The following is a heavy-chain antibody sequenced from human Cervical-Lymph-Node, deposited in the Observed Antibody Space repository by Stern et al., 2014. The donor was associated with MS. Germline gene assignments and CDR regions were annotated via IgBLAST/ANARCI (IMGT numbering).Heavy chain of an antibody. Sequence: QVQLQESGPGLVKPSPTLSLTCTVSGGSISSGGYFWSWIRQHPGKGLEWIGYIYHSGSTYYNPSLKRRVTISVDTSKNTSSMHLSSVTAADTAVYYCARKGAIVPAAIENWFDSWGQGTLVTVSS. D-gene: IGHD2-2*01. CDR1: GGSISSGGYF. J-gene: IGHJ5*01. CDR3: ARKGAIVPAAIENWFDS. CDR2: IYHSGST. V-gene: IGHV4-31*03.